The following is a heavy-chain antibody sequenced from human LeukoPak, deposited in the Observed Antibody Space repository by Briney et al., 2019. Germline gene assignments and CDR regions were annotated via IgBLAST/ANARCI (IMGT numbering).Heavy chain of an antibody. V-gene: IGHV3-11*01. J-gene: IGHJ5*02. D-gene: IGHD6-19*01. CDR2: ISSSGSTI. CDR1: GFTFSDYY. CDR3: ARCGGWYVDWFDP. Sequence: PGGSLRLSCAASGFTFSDYYMNWIRQAPGKGLEWLSYISSSGSTIYYADSVKGRFTISRDNAKNSLFLHMNTLRAEDTAVYYCARCGGWYVDWFDPWGQGTLVTVSS.